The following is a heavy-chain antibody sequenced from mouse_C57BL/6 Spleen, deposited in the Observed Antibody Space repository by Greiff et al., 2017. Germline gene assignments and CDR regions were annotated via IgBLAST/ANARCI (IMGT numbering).Heavy chain of an antibody. CDR1: GYAFTNYL. CDR3: ARSPITTVVKGYFDV. V-gene: IGHV1-54*01. Sequence: VMLVESGAELVRPGTSVKVSCKASGYAFTNYLIEWVKQRPGQGLEWIGVINPGSGGTNYNEKFKGKATLTADKSSSTAYMQLSSLTSEDSAVYFCARSPITTVVKGYFDVWGTGTTVTVSS. J-gene: IGHJ1*03. CDR2: INPGSGGT. D-gene: IGHD1-1*01.